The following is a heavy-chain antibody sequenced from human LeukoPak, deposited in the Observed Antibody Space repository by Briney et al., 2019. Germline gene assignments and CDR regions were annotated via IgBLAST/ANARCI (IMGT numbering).Heavy chain of an antibody. CDR1: GFTFSHYP. CDR2: ISYDGNYK. Sequence: GRSLSLSCAASGFTFSHYPIHWVRQAPGKGPEWVAVISYDGNYKYYAESVKGRFTVSRDNSKNTVYLQMDSLRAVDTAVYYCAKGEAAGTWGTSFDFWGQGTLVTVSS. D-gene: IGHD6-13*01. CDR3: AKGEAAGTWGTSFDF. J-gene: IGHJ4*02. V-gene: IGHV3-30*01.